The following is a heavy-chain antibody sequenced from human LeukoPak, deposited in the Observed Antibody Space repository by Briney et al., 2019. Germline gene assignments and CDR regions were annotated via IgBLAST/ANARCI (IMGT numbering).Heavy chain of an antibody. CDR1: GFTFSSYA. V-gene: IGHV3-64*04. Sequence: PGGSLRLSCSASGFTFSSYAMHWVRQAPGKGLEYVSGISSNGGFTYYADSVKGRFTISRDNSKNTLYLQMNSLRAEDTAVYYCASMYFSQYLQHWGQGTLVTVSS. D-gene: IGHD2-8*01. J-gene: IGHJ1*01. CDR2: ISSNGGFT. CDR3: ASMYFSQYLQH.